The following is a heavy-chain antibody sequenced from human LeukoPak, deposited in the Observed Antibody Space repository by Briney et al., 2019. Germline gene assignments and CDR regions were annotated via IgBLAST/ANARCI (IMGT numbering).Heavy chain of an antibody. V-gene: IGHV3-23*01. J-gene: IGHJ4*02. Sequence: GGSLRLSCAVSGFAFGSEAMSWVRQSPARGLEWVASISPGGGTTYYADYVKGRFTISRDNYNSLFVQMNSLRAEDTALYYCAKDIFTGIAAAGAIDYWGQGTLVTVSS. CDR1: GFAFGSEA. CDR3: AKDIFTGIAAAGAIDY. D-gene: IGHD6-13*01. CDR2: ISPGGGTT.